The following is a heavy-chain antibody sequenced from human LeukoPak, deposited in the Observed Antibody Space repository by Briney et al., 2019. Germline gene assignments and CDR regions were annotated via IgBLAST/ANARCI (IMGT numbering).Heavy chain of an antibody. CDR2: INPSGGST. J-gene: IGHJ4*02. CDR1: GYTFTSYY. Sequence: ASVKVSCKASGYTFTSYYMHWVRQAPGQGLEWMGIINPSGGSTSYAQKFQGRVTMTRDTSTSTVYMELSSLRCEDTAVYYCASLQSSGPYYFDYWGQGTLVTVSS. CDR3: ASLQSSGPYYFDY. D-gene: IGHD3-22*01. V-gene: IGHV1-46*01.